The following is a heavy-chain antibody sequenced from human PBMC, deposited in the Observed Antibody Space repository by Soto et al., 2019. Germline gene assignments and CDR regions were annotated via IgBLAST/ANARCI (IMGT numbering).Heavy chain of an antibody. D-gene: IGHD3-3*01. CDR1: GGPINSGDYS. V-gene: IGHV4-30-2*01. J-gene: IGHJ4*02. CDR3: ARTTYFDFWNSHYFDL. CDR2: IHHRGTT. Sequence: PSETLSLTCAVSGGPINSGDYSWTWIRQPPGRGLEWIGNIHHRGTTYYTPSLKSRATISLDTSKNLFSLNLTSVTAADTAVYYCARTTYFDFWNSHYFDLWGGGTMVTV.